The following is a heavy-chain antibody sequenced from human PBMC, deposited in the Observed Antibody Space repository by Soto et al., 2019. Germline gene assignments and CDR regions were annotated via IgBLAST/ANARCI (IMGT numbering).Heavy chain of an antibody. CDR3: ACIFSGGYGYGFYYYGMDV. J-gene: IGHJ6*02. Sequence: QLQLQESGPGLVKPSETLSLTCTVSGGSISSSSYYWGWIRQPPGKGLEWIGGIYYSGSTYYNPSLTRRVTISVDPSKNQFSLQLSSVTAADTAVYYCACIFSGGYGYGFYYYGMDVWGQGTTVTISS. D-gene: IGHD5-18*01. V-gene: IGHV4-39*01. CDR1: GGSISSSSYY. CDR2: IYYSGST.